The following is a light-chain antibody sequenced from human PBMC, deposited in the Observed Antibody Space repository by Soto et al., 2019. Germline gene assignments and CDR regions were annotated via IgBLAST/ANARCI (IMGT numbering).Light chain of an antibody. J-gene: IGKJ5*01. CDR2: GAS. CDR1: QSISIY. V-gene: IGKV1-39*01. CDR3: QQTYTTPEIT. Sequence: DIQMSQSPSSISASVGDRASITFGASQSISIYLNWYQLKPXKAPNLXXYGASYLKSGVPTRFSGSGSGTDLTLTISSLQTEDFAIYYCQQTYTTPEITFGQGTRLEIK.